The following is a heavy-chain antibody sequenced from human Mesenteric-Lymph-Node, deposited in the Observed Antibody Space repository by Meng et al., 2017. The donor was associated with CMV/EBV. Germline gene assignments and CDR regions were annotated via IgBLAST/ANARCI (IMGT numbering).Heavy chain of an antibody. Sequence: SETLSLTCTVSGGSISSYYWSWIRQPPGKGLEWIGYIYYSGSTYYNSSLKSRVTISVDTSKNQFSLKLNSVTAADTAVYYCARQVGRGIIPYYFDYWGQGTLVTVSS. V-gene: IGHV4-59*08. D-gene: IGHD3-3*01. CDR1: GGSISSYY. CDR3: ARQVGRGIIPYYFDY. CDR2: IYYSGST. J-gene: IGHJ4*02.